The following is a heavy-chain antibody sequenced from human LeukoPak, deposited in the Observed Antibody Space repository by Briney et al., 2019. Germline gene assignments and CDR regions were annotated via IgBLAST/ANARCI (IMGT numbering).Heavy chain of an antibody. D-gene: IGHD3-10*01. CDR1: GFTFSSCG. Sequence: GGSLRLSCAASGFTFSSCGMHWVRQAPGKGLEWVAVIWYDGSNKYYADSVKGRFTISRGNSKNTLYLQMNSLRAEDTAVYYCARDPSLYFGSHPGNYFDYWGQGTLVTVSS. CDR3: ARDPSLYFGSHPGNYFDY. V-gene: IGHV3-33*01. CDR2: IWYDGSNK. J-gene: IGHJ4*02.